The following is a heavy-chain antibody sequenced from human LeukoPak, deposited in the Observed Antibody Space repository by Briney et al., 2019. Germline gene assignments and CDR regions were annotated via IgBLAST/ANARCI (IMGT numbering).Heavy chain of an antibody. D-gene: IGHD4-17*01. CDR1: GFTFSSYA. CDR2: ISDSGAGT. V-gene: IGHV3-23*01. Sequence: GGSLRLSCAASGFTFSSYAMTWVRQAPGKGLQWVSTISDSGAGTYYADSVKGRFTISRDNSKNTLHLQMNSLRAEDTAVYYCAKHDSGYVKDFDYWGQGTLVTVSS. J-gene: IGHJ4*02. CDR3: AKHDSGYVKDFDY.